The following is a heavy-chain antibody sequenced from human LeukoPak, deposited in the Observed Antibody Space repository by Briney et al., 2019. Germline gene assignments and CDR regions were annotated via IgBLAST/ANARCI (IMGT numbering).Heavy chain of an antibody. Sequence: GRCQRPSCAGSGSTCTNFAMNSVCQAPRNWLEWGSVISNSGGDTFYADSVKGRFTISRDNSKNTLYLQMNSLRVEDTAVYYCSKSHVQAAVGSFYYHGLDVWGQGTTVTVSS. CDR1: GSTCTNFA. J-gene: IGHJ6*02. CDR3: SKSHVQAAVGSFYYHGLDV. D-gene: IGHD2-2*01. V-gene: IGHV3-23*01. CDR2: ISNSGGDT.